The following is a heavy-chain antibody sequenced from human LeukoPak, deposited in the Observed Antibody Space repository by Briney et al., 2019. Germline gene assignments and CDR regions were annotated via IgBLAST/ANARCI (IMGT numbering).Heavy chain of an antibody. CDR1: GLTFSPYS. J-gene: IGHJ4*02. CDR2: ISGSGDST. D-gene: IGHD6-19*01. Sequence: GGSLRLSCVASGLTFSPYSMNWVRQAPGKGLEWVSSISGSGDSTFYADSVEGRFTISRDNSKNTMYLEMNSLRAEDTAVYYCAKGPYRSGWDYWGQGTLVTVSS. CDR3: AKGPYRSGWDY. V-gene: IGHV3-23*01.